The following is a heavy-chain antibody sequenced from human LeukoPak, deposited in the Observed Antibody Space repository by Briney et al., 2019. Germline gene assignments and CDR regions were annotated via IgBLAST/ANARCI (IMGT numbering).Heavy chain of an antibody. CDR3: ARTSADYYDSSGYYYYFDY. J-gene: IGHJ4*02. V-gene: IGHV4-34*01. Sequence: SETLSLTCAVYGVSFSGYYWSWIRQPPGKGLEWLGEINHSGRTNYNPSLKSRVTISVDTSKNQFSLKLSSVTAADPAVYYCARTSADYYDSSGYYYYFDYWGQGTLVTVSS. CDR1: GVSFSGYY. D-gene: IGHD3-22*01. CDR2: INHSGRT.